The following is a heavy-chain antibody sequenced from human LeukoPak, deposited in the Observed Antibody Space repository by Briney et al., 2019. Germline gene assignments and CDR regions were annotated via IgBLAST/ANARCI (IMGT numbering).Heavy chain of an antibody. CDR3: VKSGGYGLIDY. J-gene: IGHJ4*02. Sequence: PSETLSLTCTVSGYSISSGYLWGWIRQPPGKGLEWIGNIYSSGSTYYDASLQSRVTISIDTSKNQFSLRLSSVTAADTAMYYCVKSGGYGLIDYWGQGTRVTVSS. CDR2: IYSSGST. D-gene: IGHD1-26*01. V-gene: IGHV4-38-2*02. CDR1: GYSISSGYL.